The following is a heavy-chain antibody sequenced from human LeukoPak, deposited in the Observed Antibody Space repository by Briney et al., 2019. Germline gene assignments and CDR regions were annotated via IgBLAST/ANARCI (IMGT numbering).Heavy chain of an antibody. CDR3: ARESPYGGNSTEAGYFDY. V-gene: IGHV1-69*04. J-gene: IGHJ4*02. Sequence: GASVKVSCKASGGTFSSYAISWVRQAPGQGLEWMGRIIPIFGIANYAQKFQGRVTITADKSTSTAYMELSSLRSEDTAVYYCARESPYGGNSTEAGYFDYWGQGTLVTVSS. CDR2: IIPIFGIA. CDR1: GGTFSSYA. D-gene: IGHD4-23*01.